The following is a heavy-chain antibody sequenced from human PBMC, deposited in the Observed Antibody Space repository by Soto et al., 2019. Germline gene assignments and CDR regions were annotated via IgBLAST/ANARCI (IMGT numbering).Heavy chain of an antibody. CDR2: IWYDGSNK. CDR1: GFTFSSYG. Sequence: QVQLVESGGGVVQPGRSLRLSCAASGFTFSSYGMHWVRQAPGMGLAWVAVIWYDGSNKYYADSVKGRFTISRDNSKNSPFRQMDSRRAEDTAVYYCPRAGTTGTTSNRKIGGHWCQGTLVTVSS. V-gene: IGHV3-33*01. D-gene: IGHD1-1*01. CDR3: PRAGTTGTTSNRKIGGH. J-gene: IGHJ4*02.